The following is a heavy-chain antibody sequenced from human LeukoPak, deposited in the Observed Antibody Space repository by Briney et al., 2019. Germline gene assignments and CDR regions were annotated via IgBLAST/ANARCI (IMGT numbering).Heavy chain of an antibody. D-gene: IGHD6-19*01. Sequence: ASVKVSCKASGYTFTSYGISWVRQAPGQGLEWMGWISAYNGNTNYAQKLQGRVTMTTDTSTSTDYMELRSLRSDDTAVYYCARDVGPIAVAEDNWFYPWGQGTLVTVSS. V-gene: IGHV1-18*01. CDR1: GYTFTSYG. CDR2: ISAYNGNT. J-gene: IGHJ5*02. CDR3: ARDVGPIAVAEDNWFYP.